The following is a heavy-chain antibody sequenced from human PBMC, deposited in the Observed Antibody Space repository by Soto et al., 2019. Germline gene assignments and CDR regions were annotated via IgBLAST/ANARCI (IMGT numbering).Heavy chain of an antibody. CDR3: ARRFQSWPGGWYFDL. D-gene: IGHD3-10*01. CDR2: IIPIFGTA. Sequence: QVQLVQSGAEVKKPGSSVKVSCKASGGTFSSYSINWVRQAPGQGLEWMGGIIPIFGTANYAQKFQGRVTLTAHESTSTAHMELRSLRNEDTALYYWARRFQSWPGGWYFDLWGRRTLVIVSS. J-gene: IGHJ2*01. V-gene: IGHV1-69*01. CDR1: GGTFSSYS.